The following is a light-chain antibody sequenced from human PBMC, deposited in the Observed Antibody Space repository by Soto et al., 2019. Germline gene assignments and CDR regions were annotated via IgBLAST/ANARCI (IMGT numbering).Light chain of an antibody. J-gene: IGLJ2*01. CDR1: SSDVGGYNY. CDR3: CSYAGSRVV. V-gene: IGLV2-11*01. Sequence: QSALTQPRSVSGSPGQSVTISCTGTSSDVGGYNYVSWYQQHPGKAPKLMIYDVGKRPSGVPDRFSGSKSGNTASLTISGLQAEVEADYYCCSYAGSRVVFGGGTKVTVL. CDR2: DVG.